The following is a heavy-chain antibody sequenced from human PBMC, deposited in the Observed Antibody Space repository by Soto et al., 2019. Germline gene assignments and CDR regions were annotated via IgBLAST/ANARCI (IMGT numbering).Heavy chain of an antibody. CDR3: ARTMIVAGY. J-gene: IGHJ4*02. CDR2: ISSSGSTI. Sequence: EVQLVESGGGLVQPGGSLSLSCAASGFTFSSYEMNWVRQAPGKGLEWVSYISSSGSTIYYADSVEGRFTISRDNAKNSLYLQMNSLRAEDTAVYYCARTMIVAGYWGQGTLVTVSS. CDR1: GFTFSSYE. D-gene: IGHD3-22*01. V-gene: IGHV3-48*03.